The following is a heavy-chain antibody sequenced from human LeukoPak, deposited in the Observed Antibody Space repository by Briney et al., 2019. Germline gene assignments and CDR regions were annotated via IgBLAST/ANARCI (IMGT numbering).Heavy chain of an antibody. CDR2: ISTSSTYK. J-gene: IGHJ4*02. D-gene: IGHD2-21*02. Sequence: GGSLRLSCAASGFTFSDYSMNWVRQAPGKGLEWVSSISTSSTYKSYADSVKGRCTISRDNAKNSLYLQMNSLRAEDTAGYYCARDRSRLDYWGQGTLVTVSS. CDR1: GFTFSDYS. CDR3: ARDRSRLDY. V-gene: IGHV3-21*01.